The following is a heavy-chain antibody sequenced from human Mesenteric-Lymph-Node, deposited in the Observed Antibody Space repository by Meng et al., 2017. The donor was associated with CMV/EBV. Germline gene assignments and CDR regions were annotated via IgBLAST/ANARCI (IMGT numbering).Heavy chain of an antibody. Sequence: CAVYGGSFSGYYWSWIRQPPGKGMEWIGEINHSGSTNYNPSLKSRVTISVDTSKNQFSLKLSSVTAADTAVYYCARGNTMVRGVYGYWGQGTLVTVSS. CDR3: ARGNTMVRGVYGY. V-gene: IGHV4-34*01. CDR1: GGSFSGYY. CDR2: INHSGST. J-gene: IGHJ4*02. D-gene: IGHD3-10*01.